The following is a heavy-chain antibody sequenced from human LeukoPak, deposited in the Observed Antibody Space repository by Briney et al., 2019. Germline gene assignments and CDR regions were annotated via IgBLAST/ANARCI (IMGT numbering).Heavy chain of an antibody. J-gene: IGHJ4*02. V-gene: IGHV1-69*04. CDR1: GYTFTSYG. CDR3: ARDSPYSSGWSYFDY. CDR2: IIPILGIA. D-gene: IGHD6-19*01. Sequence: SVKVSCKASGYTFTSYGISWVRQAPGQGLEWMGRIIPILGIANYAQKFQGRVTITADKFTSTAYMELSSLRSEDTAVYYCARDSPYSSGWSYFDYWGQGTLVTVSS.